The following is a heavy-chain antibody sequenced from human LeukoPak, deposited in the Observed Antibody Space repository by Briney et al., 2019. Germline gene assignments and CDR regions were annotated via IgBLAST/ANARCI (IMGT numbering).Heavy chain of an antibody. J-gene: IGHJ6*02. V-gene: IGHV3-23*01. CDR3: ARDISSGWYYYGMDV. D-gene: IGHD6-19*01. CDR1: GFTFSNYA. CDR2: ISGSAGST. Sequence: TGGSLRLSCAASGFTFSNYAMSWVRQAPGKGLEWVSGISGSAGSTYYADSVKGRFTISRDNSKNTLYLQMNSLRAEDTAVYYCARDISSGWYYYGMDVWGQGTTVTVSS.